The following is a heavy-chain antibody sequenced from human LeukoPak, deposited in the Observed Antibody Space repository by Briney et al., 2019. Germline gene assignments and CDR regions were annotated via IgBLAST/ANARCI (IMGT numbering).Heavy chain of an antibody. Sequence: PSETLSLTCTVSGGSISSYYWSWIRQPPGKGLEWIGYIYYSGSTNYNPSLKSRVTISVDTSKNQFSLKLSSVTAADTAVYYCARDPGFLDHWGQGTLVTVSS. CDR1: GGSISSYY. J-gene: IGHJ4*02. V-gene: IGHV4-59*01. CDR2: IYYSGST. CDR3: ARDPGFLDH. D-gene: IGHD2-21*01.